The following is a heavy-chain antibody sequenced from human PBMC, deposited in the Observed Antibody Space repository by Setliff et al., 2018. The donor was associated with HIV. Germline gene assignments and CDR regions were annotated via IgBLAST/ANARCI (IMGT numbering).Heavy chain of an antibody. J-gene: IGHJ4*02. V-gene: IGHV4-59*08. CDR2: IYYSGST. CDR3: ARHDYGSSRYFEY. CDR1: GDSISSYY. Sequence: PSETLSLTCTVSGDSISSYYWSWIRQPPGKGLEWIGYIYYSGSTNYNPSLKSRVTRSMDTSKNELSLSLSLVTAADTASYYCARHDYGSSRYFEYWGQGIPVTVSS. D-gene: IGHD3-10*01.